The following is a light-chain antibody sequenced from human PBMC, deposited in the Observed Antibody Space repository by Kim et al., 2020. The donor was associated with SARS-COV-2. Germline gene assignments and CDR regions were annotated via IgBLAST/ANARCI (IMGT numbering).Light chain of an antibody. J-gene: IGLJ3*02. CDR3: AAWDSITIWV. CDR1: SSQSNYI. V-gene: IGLV4-60*03. Sequence: LKPPYTRASSQSNYINTWHQQQPGKAPRFLMKLEGSGNYKKGSGVPDRFSGSSFGADRYLTISNLQSEDDATYFCAAWDSITIWVFGGGTQLTVL. CDR2: LEGSGNY.